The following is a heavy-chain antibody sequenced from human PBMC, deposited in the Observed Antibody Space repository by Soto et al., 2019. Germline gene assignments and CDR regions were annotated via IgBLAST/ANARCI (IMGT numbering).Heavy chain of an antibody. V-gene: IGHV1-2*04. D-gene: IGHD3-22*01. J-gene: IGHJ4*02. CDR1: GYTFTGYY. CDR3: ARDHHPTYYYDSSGYYPYYFDY. CDR2: INPNSGGT. Sequence: ASVKVSCKASGYTFTGYYMHWVRQAPGQGLEWMGWINPNSGGTNYAQKFQGWVTMTRDTSISTAYMELSRLRSDDTAVYYCARDHHPTYYYDSSGYYPYYFDYWGQGTLVTVSS.